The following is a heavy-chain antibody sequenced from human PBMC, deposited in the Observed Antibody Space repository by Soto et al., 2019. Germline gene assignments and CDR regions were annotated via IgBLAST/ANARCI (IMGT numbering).Heavy chain of an antibody. CDR2: ISGSGGST. CDR3: ARRGSGSAYDY. D-gene: IGHD1-26*01. CDR1: GFTFSSYA. J-gene: IGHJ4*02. V-gene: IGHV3-23*01. Sequence: EVQLLESGGGLVQPGGSLRLSCAASGFTFSSYAMRWVRQAPGKGLEWVSAISGSGGSTYYADSVKGRFTISRYNSTNTLYLQMNSLRAEDTAVYYCARRGSGSAYDYWGQGTLVTVSS.